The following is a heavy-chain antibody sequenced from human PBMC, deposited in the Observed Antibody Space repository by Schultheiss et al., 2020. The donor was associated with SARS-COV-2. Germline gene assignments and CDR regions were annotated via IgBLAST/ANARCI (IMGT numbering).Heavy chain of an antibody. V-gene: IGHV4-39*01. Sequence: GSLRLSCTVSGGSISSSSYYWGWIRQPPGKGLEWIGSIYYSGSTYYNPSLKSRVTISVDTSKNQFSLKLSSVTAADTAVYYCARASGKDIVVVPAATAFDYWGQGTLVTVSS. CDR3: ARASGKDIVVVPAATAFDY. CDR1: GGSISSSSYY. D-gene: IGHD2-2*01. CDR2: IYYSGST. J-gene: IGHJ4*02.